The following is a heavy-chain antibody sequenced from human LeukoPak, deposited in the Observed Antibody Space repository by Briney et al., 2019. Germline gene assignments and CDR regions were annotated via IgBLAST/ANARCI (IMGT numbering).Heavy chain of an antibody. CDR3: ARQEGQQFDY. CDR1: GGSISSSSYY. CDR2: IYYSGST. J-gene: IGHJ4*02. D-gene: IGHD6-13*01. Sequence: SETLSLTCTVSGGSISSSSYYWGWVRQPPGKGLEWIGSIYYSGSTYYNASLKGRFTISVDTSKNQFSLKLSSVTAADTAVYYCARQEGQQFDYWGQGTLVTVSS. V-gene: IGHV4-39*01.